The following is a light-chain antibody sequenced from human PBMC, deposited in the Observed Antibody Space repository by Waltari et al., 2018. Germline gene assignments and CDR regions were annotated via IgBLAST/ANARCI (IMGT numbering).Light chain of an antibody. Sequence: QPALAQPRSVSGSPGQSVIISCTGSSSDLGPYDPVSWFQQPPGKVPKLIIYDVIKRPSGVPDRFSGSKSGNTASLTISGLQAEDEADYYCSSYAGTYSLIFGGGTKLTVL. CDR1: SSDLGPYDP. CDR3: SSYAGTYSLI. J-gene: IGLJ2*01. V-gene: IGLV2-11*01. CDR2: DVI.